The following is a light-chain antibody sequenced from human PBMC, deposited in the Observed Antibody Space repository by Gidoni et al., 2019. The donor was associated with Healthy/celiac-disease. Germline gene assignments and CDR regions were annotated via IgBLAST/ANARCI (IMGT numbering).Light chain of an antibody. CDR3: QQYNSYSPELT. V-gene: IGKV1-5*01. CDR1: QSISSW. J-gene: IGKJ4*01. Sequence: DIQMTQSPSTLSASVGDRVTITCRASQSISSWLAWYQRKPGKAPKLLIYDASSLESGVPSRFSGSGSGTEFTLTISSLQPDDFATYYCQQYNSYSPELTFGGGTKVEIK. CDR2: DAS.